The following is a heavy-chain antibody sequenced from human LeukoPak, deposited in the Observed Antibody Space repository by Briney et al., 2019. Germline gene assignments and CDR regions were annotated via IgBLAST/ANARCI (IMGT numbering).Heavy chain of an antibody. CDR1: GGSLSGYY. Sequence: PSETLSLTCAVYGGSLSGYYWSWIRQPPGKGLEWIGEINHSGSTNYNPSLKSRVTISVDTSKNQFSLKLSSVTAADTAVYYCARHPINRKDGSGSYYNGGWFDPWGQGTLVTVSS. V-gene: IGHV4-34*01. D-gene: IGHD3-10*01. CDR2: INHSGST. CDR3: ARHPINRKDGSGSYYNGGWFDP. J-gene: IGHJ5*02.